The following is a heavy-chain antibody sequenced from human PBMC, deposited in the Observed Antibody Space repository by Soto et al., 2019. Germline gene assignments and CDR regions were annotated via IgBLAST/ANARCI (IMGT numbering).Heavy chain of an antibody. J-gene: IGHJ4*02. Sequence: QAQVIQSGAEVRKPGSSVKLSCKASEGTFNSYAIAWVRQAPGQGLEWMGGIIPYYNTLNYAQKFQDRVTITADDSTNTVYMELSSLRSDDTAVYFCASGASRWYPYFFDSWAQGTLVTVSS. CDR1: EGTFNSYA. V-gene: IGHV1-69*01. D-gene: IGHD6-13*01. CDR2: IIPYYNTL. CDR3: ASGASRWYPYFFDS.